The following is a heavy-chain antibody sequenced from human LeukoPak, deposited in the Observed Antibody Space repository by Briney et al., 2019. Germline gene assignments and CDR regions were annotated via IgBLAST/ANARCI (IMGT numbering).Heavy chain of an antibody. D-gene: IGHD6-13*01. CDR1: GYTFTSYY. CDR2: INPSGGST. J-gene: IGHJ4*02. Sequence: GASVKVSCKASGYTFTSYYMHWVRQAPGQGLEWMGIINPSGGSTSYAQKFQGRVTITRDTSASTAYMELSSLRSEDTAVYYCARGKDRYSSSLRTVWDYWGQGTLVTVSS. CDR3: ARGKDRYSSSLRTVWDY. V-gene: IGHV1-46*01.